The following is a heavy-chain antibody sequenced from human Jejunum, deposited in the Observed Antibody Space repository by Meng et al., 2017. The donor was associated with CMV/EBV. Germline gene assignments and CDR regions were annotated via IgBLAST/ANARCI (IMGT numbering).Heavy chain of an antibody. V-gene: IGHV3-30*02. CDR3: ATYRGFLGPLGN. CDR1: GFIFSTYS. D-gene: IGHD3-3*01. CDR2: IRFDGNDK. Sequence: ASGFIFSTYSMHWVRKTPVKGLEWVAFIRFDGNDKRYVDSVKGRFTISRDNSKDTVYLQMNSLRVGDTAIYYCATYRGFLGPLGNWGQGTLVTVSS. J-gene: IGHJ4*02.